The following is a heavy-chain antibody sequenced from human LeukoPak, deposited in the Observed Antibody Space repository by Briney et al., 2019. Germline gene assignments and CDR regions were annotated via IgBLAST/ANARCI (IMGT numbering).Heavy chain of an antibody. V-gene: IGHV4-61*08. CDR3: ARDLAIYSGYDHHDAFDI. CDR2: IYYSGST. D-gene: IGHD5-12*01. CDR1: GGSISSGDYY. J-gene: IGHJ3*02. Sequence: PSQNLSLTCTVSGGSISSGDYYWSWIRQPPGKGLEWIGYIYYSGSTNYNPSLKSRVTISLDTSKNQFSLKLSSVTAADTAAYYCARDLAIYSGYDHHDAFDIWGQGTMVTVSS.